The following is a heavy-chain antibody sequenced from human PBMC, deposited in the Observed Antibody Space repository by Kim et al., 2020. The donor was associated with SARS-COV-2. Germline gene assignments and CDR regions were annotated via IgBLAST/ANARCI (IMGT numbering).Heavy chain of an antibody. Sequence: GGSLRLSCAASGFTFSSYAMSWVRQAPGKGLEWVSAISGSGGSTYYADSVKGRFTISRDNSKNTLYLQMNSLRAEDTAVSYCAKGVGGGWFGELFGWFDPWGQGTLVTVSS. V-gene: IGHV3-23*01. CDR1: GFTFSSYA. CDR3: AKGVGGGWFGELFGWFDP. D-gene: IGHD3-10*01. J-gene: IGHJ5*02. CDR2: ISGSGGST.